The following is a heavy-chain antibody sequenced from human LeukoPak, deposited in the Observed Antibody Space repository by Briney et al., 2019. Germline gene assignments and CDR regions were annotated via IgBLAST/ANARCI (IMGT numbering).Heavy chain of an antibody. J-gene: IGHJ4*02. D-gene: IGHD4-23*01. CDR1: GFTFSSYA. Sequence: QPGGSLRLSCAASGFTFSSYAMSWVRQAPGKGLEWVSGISGSGGSTYYADSVKGRFTISRDNSKNTLYLQMNSLRAEDTALYYCAKPQSTPVVNRFDYWGQGTLVTVSS. CDR3: AKPQSTPVVNRFDY. V-gene: IGHV3-23*01. CDR2: ISGSGGST.